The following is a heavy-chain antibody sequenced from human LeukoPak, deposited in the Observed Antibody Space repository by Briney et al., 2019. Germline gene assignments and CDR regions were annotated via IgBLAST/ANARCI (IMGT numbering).Heavy chain of an antibody. Sequence: GGSLRLSCAASGFNFANHAMSWVRQTPGKGLEWVSAISGGGDITYYADSVRGRFTISRDNSKDTLFLQMHSLRPGDTAVYYCVREDTPATANYWGQGTLVTISS. CDR2: ISGGGDIT. D-gene: IGHD2-21*02. CDR1: GFNFANHA. J-gene: IGHJ4*02. CDR3: VREDTPATANY. V-gene: IGHV3-23*01.